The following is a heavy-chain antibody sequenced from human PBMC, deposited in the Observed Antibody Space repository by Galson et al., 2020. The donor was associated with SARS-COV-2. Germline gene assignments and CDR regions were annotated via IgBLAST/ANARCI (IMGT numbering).Heavy chain of an antibody. V-gene: IGHV3-21*01. J-gene: IGHJ2*01. D-gene: IGHD3-16*01. Sequence: GESLKISCAASGFTFNDYTMIWVRQAPGKGLEWVSSIFGSGSYRYYADSVKGRFTLSRDSAKSSLYLQMNSLGADDTAVYYCARDLGPAPMIKWYFDLWGRCALVTVSS. CDR1: GFTFNDYT. CDR3: ARDLGPAPMIKWYFDL. CDR2: IFGSGSYR.